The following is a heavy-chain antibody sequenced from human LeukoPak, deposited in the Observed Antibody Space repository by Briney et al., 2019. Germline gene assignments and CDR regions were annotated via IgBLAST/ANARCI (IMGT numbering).Heavy chain of an antibody. Sequence: GGSLRLSCAASGFIFSTYSMNWVRQAPGKGLEWVSAISSSSSDRYYADSVKGRFTISRDNAKNSLYLQMNSLRAEDTAVYYCATYSSLNRREFQYWGQGTLLTVSS. J-gene: IGHJ1*01. V-gene: IGHV3-21*01. CDR3: ATYSSLNRREFQY. CDR1: GFIFSTYS. D-gene: IGHD3-22*01. CDR2: ISSSSSDR.